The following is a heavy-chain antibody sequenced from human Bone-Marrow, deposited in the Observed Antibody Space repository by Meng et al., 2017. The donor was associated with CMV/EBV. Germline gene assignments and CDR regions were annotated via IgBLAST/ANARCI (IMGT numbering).Heavy chain of an antibody. CDR3: ARQYNWGSSRVDY. Sequence: AETLSLTCTVSGGSISSSSYYWGWIRRPPGKGLEWIGSIYYSGSTYYNPSLKSRVTISVDTSKNQFSLKLSSVTAADTAVYYCARQYNWGSSRVDYWGQGTLVTVSS. CDR2: IYYSGST. CDR1: GGSISSSSYY. V-gene: IGHV4-39*01. J-gene: IGHJ4*02. D-gene: IGHD7-27*01.